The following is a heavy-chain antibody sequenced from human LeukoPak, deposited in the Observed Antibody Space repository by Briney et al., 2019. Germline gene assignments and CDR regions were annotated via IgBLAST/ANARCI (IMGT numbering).Heavy chain of an antibody. V-gene: IGHV4-39*01. D-gene: IGHD2-15*01. CDR3: ARVSGYCSAGSCYSSTFDS. CDR1: GDSFVSSIFY. J-gene: IGHJ4*02. Sequence: PSETLSLTCTVSGDSFVSSIFYWGWIRPPPGKGLEGIGGIHFSGGPYYSPSLKSRVSISVDTSKNQCSLKVTSVTATDTSRYYCARVSGYCSAGSCYSSTFDSWGQGTLVTVSS. CDR2: IHFSGGP.